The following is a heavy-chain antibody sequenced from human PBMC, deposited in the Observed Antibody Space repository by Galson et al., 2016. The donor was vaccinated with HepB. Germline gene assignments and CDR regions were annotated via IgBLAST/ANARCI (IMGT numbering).Heavy chain of an antibody. J-gene: IGHJ4*02. CDR1: GFTFSHYA. D-gene: IGHD5-24*01. CDR3: AREFALEMGGDY. V-gene: IGHV3-23*01. Sequence: PLRLSCAASGFTFSHYAMTWVRKAPGKGLEWVSSISGGGDDTHYADSLKGRFTVSRDNSRNTLYLQMNSLRAEDTAVYYCAREFALEMGGDYWGQGTLVTVSS. CDR2: ISGGGDDT.